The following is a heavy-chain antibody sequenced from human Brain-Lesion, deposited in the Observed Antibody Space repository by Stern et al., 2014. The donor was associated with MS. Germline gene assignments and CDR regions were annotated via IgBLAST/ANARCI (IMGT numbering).Heavy chain of an antibody. CDR3: ARGRVVPGFQYYATDV. CDR1: GGSISSGGYY. J-gene: IGHJ6*02. CDR2: IFNSGST. Sequence: VQLEESGPGLVKPSQTLSLSCTVSGGSISSGGYYWSWIRQPAGKGLEWIGRIFNSGSTRYNPSLKSRVTMSIDTSKNQFPRRLNSMTAADTAVYYCARGRVVPGFQYYATDVWGQGTTVIVSS. D-gene: IGHD2-2*01. V-gene: IGHV4-61*02.